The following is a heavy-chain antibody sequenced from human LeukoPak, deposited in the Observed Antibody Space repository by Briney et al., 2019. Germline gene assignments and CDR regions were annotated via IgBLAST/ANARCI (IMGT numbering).Heavy chain of an antibody. CDR2: ISGSSSAI. V-gene: IGHV3-48*01. Sequence: GGSLRLSCAASGFTFSTYGMSWVRQAPGKGLEWVLYISGSSSAIYYTDSVKGRFTISRDNAEKSVYLQMNGLRAEDTAVYYCATYSGYDKIFDHWGQGTLVTVSS. CDR1: GFTFSTYG. D-gene: IGHD5-12*01. CDR3: ATYSGYDKIFDH. J-gene: IGHJ4*02.